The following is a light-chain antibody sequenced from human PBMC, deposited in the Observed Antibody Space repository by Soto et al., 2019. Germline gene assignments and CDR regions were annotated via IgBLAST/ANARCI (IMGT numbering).Light chain of an antibody. CDR3: QQYGSSPGT. J-gene: IGKJ1*01. CDR1: ESVRDRY. Sequence: EIVLTQSPGTLSLSPGERATLSCRASESVRDRYLAWYQQKPGQAPSLLIYDKSTRATGVPDRFSGSGSGKDFALTIRRVEPEDFAIYFCQQYGSSPGTFGQGTKVDIK. CDR2: DKS. V-gene: IGKV3-20*01.